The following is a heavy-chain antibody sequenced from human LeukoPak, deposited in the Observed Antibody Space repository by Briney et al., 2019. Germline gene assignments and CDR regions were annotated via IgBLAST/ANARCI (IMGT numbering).Heavy chain of an antibody. V-gene: IGHV3-21*01. D-gene: IGHD4-17*01. CDR1: GFTFSSYS. Sequence: GGSLRLSCAASGFTFSSYSMNWVRQAPGKGMELVSSISSSSSYIYYADSVKGRFTISRDNAKNSLYLQMNSLRAEDTAVYYCARGGMTTVTFRQGYWGQGTLVTVSS. CDR3: ARGGMTTVTFRQGY. CDR2: ISSSSSYI. J-gene: IGHJ4*02.